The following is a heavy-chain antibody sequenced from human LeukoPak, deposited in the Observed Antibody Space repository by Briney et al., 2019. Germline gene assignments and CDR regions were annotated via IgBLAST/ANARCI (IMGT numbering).Heavy chain of an antibody. CDR3: ARENLGGFNPGAY. J-gene: IGHJ4*02. Sequence: PSETLSLTCTVSLGSTTSNFWSWVRQPPGKGLEWIGEIHRSGSPNYNPSLQSRVTISIDRSRNQIALELSSVTAADTAVYYCARENLGGFNPGAYWGQGTLVTVSS. V-gene: IGHV4-4*02. CDR2: IHRSGSP. D-gene: IGHD1-14*01. CDR1: LGSTTSNF.